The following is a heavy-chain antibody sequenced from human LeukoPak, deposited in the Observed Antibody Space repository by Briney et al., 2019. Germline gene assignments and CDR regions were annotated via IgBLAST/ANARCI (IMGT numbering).Heavy chain of an antibody. V-gene: IGHV3-23*01. CDR1: GFTFSSYA. CDR3: AKLSSSWTWGAFDI. D-gene: IGHD6-13*01. Sequence: GGSLRLSCAASGFTFSSYAMSWVRQAPGKGLEWVSAISGSGGSTYYADSVKGRFTISRDNSKNTLYLQMNSLRAEDKSVYYCAKLSSSWTWGAFDIWGQGTMVTVSS. J-gene: IGHJ3*02. CDR2: ISGSGGST.